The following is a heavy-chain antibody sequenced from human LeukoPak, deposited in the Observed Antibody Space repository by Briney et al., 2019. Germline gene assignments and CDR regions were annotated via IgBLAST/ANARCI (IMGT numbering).Heavy chain of an antibody. Sequence: GESLKISCKGSGYSFTSYWIGWVRQMPGKGLERMGIIYPGDSDTRYSPSFQGQVTISADKSISTAYLQWSSLKASDTAMYYCTVVDYYGSGSYTPFDYWGQGTLVTVSS. D-gene: IGHD3-10*01. CDR3: TVVDYYGSGSYTPFDY. CDR2: IYPGDSDT. J-gene: IGHJ4*02. CDR1: GYSFTSYW. V-gene: IGHV5-51*01.